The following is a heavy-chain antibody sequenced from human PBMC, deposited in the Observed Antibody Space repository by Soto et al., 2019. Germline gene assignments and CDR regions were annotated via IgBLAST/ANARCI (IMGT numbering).Heavy chain of an antibody. CDR2: ISYGGSHK. D-gene: IGHD2-15*01. CDR3: AKEMFPRTVLDSSSPWGDF. J-gene: IGHJ4*02. Sequence: GGSLRLSCTASGFTFSEYGIHWVRQAPGKGLGWVAVISYGGSHKYYAGSVKGRFTISRDDSKNTVYLQMNSLKTDDTAVYYCAKEMFPRTVLDSSSPWGDFWGRGSLVTVSS. CDR1: GFTFSEYG. V-gene: IGHV3-30*18.